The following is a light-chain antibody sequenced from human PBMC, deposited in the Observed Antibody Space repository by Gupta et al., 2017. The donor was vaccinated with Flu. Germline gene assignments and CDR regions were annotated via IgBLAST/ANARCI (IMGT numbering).Light chain of an antibody. V-gene: IGKV4-1*01. J-gene: IGKJ3*01. Sequence: DIVMIQSPDSLAVSLGERATINCKSSQSVLYTSNNKNYLAWYQHKPGQPPKLLIYWASTRESGVPDRFSGGGSGTDFTLTISSLQAEDVAVYYCQQDDSSPFTFGHGTTVDIK. CDR2: WAS. CDR1: QSVLYTSNNKNY. CDR3: QQDDSSPFT.